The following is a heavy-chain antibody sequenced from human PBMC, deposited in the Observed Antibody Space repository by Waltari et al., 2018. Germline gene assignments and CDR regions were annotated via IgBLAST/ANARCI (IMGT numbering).Heavy chain of an antibody. J-gene: IGHJ4*02. Sequence: EVQLVESGGGLVQPGGSLRLSCAASGFTVNSNYMSWVRQAPGKGLEWVSVIYSGGSTYYADSVKGRFTISRDNSKNTLYLQMNSLRTEDTAVYYCASGAYSYGLYDYWGQGTLVTVSS. CDR1: GFTVNSNY. CDR3: ASGAYSYGLYDY. CDR2: IYSGGST. D-gene: IGHD5-18*01. V-gene: IGHV3-66*02.